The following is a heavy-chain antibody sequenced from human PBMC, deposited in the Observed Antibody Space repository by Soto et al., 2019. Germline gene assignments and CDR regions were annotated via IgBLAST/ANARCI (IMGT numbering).Heavy chain of an antibody. Sequence: QVQLVESGGGVVQPGWSLRLSCAASGFTFTTYGMHWVRQAPGKGLEWVAVTYYDGSRKFYAASVKGRFTISRDDSKNTLFLQMHSLTVECSAGYDCAKEHCGGDCSLAGWCDFDPRGQGTLVTVSS. J-gene: IGHJ5*01. D-gene: IGHD2-21*02. CDR1: GFTFTTYG. CDR3: AKEHCGGDCSLAGWCDFDP. V-gene: IGHV3-33*06. CDR2: TYYDGSRK.